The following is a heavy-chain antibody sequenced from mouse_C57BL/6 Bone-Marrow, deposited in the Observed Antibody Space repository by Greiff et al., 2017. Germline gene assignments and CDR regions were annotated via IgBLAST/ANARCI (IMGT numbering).Heavy chain of an antibody. J-gene: IGHJ4*01. CDR3: AYDYDKGGHYYAMDY. CDR1: GYTFTSYW. D-gene: IGHD2-4*01. CDR2: IDPSDSYT. V-gene: IGHV1-50*01. Sequence: QVQLQQPGAELVKPGASVKLSCKASGYTFTSYWMQWVKQRPGQGLEWLGEIDPSDSYTNYNQKFKGKATLTVDTSSSTAYMQLSSLTSEDSAVYYCAYDYDKGGHYYAMDYWGQGTSVTGSS.